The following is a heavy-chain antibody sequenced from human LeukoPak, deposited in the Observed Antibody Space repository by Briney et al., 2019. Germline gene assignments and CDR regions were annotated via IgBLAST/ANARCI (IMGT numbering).Heavy chain of an antibody. V-gene: IGHV3-30-3*01. J-gene: IGHJ4*02. CDR1: GFTFSNFA. CDR3: ARGGGQVVTRNFDY. CDR2: VSYDGNNQ. D-gene: IGHD4-23*01. Sequence: PGGSLRLSCAASGFTFSNFAMHWVRQAPGKGLKWVTVVSYDGNNQYYADSVKGRFTISRDNSKNTLYLQMNSLRAEDTAVYYCARGGGQVVTRNFDYWGQGTLVTVSS.